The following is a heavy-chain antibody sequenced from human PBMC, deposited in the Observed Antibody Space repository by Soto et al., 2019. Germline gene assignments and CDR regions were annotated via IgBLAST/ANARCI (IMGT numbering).Heavy chain of an antibody. J-gene: IGHJ4*02. CDR3: ARDRPRGYYDSSGYYGY. CDR1: GYTFTSYG. V-gene: IGHV1-18*01. Sequence: GASVKVSCKASGYTFTSYGISWVRQAPGQGLEWMGWISAYNGNTDYAQKLQGRVTMTTDTSTSTAYMELRSLRSDDTAVYYCARDRPRGYYDSSGYYGYWGQGTLVTVSS. CDR2: ISAYNGNT. D-gene: IGHD3-22*01.